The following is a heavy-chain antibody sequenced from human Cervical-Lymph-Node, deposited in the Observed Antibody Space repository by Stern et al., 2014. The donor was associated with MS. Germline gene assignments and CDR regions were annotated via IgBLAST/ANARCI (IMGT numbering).Heavy chain of an antibody. CDR1: GYTFTGYY. CDR3: AKDQSGSLEVAPPAALDY. D-gene: IGHD2-2*01. J-gene: IGHJ4*02. CDR2: INPNSGDT. V-gene: IGHV1-2*02. Sequence: QVQLVESGAEVKKPGASVKVSCKASGYTFTGYYMHWVRQAPGQGLEWMGWINPNSGDTNSAQKFQGRVTVTRDTSINTAYMELSKLRSDDTAVYYCAKDQSGSLEVAPPAALDYWGQGTLVTVSS.